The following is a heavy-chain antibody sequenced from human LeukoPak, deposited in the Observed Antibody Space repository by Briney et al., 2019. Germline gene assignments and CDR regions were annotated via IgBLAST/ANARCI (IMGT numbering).Heavy chain of an antibody. CDR3: ARDAIEYWFDP. CDR2: INPSGGST. D-gene: IGHD2-2*02. V-gene: IGHV1-46*01. J-gene: IGHJ5*02. Sequence: ASVKVSCKASGYTFTSYYMHWVRQAPGQGLEWMGIINPSGGSTSYAQKFQGRVNMTRATYKSTVYMELSSLRSEDTAVYYCARDAIEYWFDPWGQGTLVTVSS. CDR1: GYTFTSYY.